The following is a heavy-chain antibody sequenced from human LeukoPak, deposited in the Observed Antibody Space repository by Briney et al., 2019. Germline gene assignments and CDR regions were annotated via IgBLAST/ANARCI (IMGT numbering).Heavy chain of an antibody. CDR2: INHSGST. CDR1: GGSFSGYY. D-gene: IGHD6-13*01. V-gene: IGHV4-34*01. J-gene: IGHJ5*02. CDR3: ARRGIAAAYH. Sequence: SETLSRTCAVYGGSFSGYYWSWIRQPPGKGLEWIGEINHSGSTNYNLSLKSRVTISVDTSKNQFSLKLSSVTAADTAVYYCARRGIAAAYHWGQGTLVTVSS.